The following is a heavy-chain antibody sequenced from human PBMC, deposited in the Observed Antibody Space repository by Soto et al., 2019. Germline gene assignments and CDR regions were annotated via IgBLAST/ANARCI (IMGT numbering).Heavy chain of an antibody. CDR2: IYYSGST. V-gene: IGHV4-30-4*01. D-gene: IGHD3-22*01. J-gene: IGHJ5*02. CDR3: ARYTKWLSNHNWFDP. Sequence: TSETLSLTCTVSGGSISSGDYYWSWIRQPPGKGQEWIGYIYYSGSTYYNPSLKSRVTISVDTSKNQFSLKLSSVTAADTAVYYCARYTKWLSNHNWFDPWGQGTLVTVSS. CDR1: GGSISSGDYY.